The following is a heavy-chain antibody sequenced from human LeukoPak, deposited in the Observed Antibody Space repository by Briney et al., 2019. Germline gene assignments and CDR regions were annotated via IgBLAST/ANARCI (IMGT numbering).Heavy chain of an antibody. D-gene: IGHD3-22*01. CDR3: ARLYDSSGYTNWLDP. CDR2: IYYSGSF. CDR1: GGSISSHY. J-gene: IGHJ5*02. Sequence: SETLSLTCTVSGGSISSHYWSWIRQPPGKGLEWIGYIYYSGSFKYNPSLKSRVTISVDTSKNQFSLKLSSVTAADTAVYYCARLYDSSGYTNWLDPWGQGTLVTVSS. V-gene: IGHV4-59*11.